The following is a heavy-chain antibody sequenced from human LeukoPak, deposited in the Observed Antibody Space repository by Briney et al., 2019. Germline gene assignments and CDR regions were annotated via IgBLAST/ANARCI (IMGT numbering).Heavy chain of an antibody. CDR3: ARFLRSGYYFTGDY. CDR1: GGSISSSSYY. V-gene: IGHV4-39*02. Sequence: SETLSLTCTVSGGSISSSSYYWGWIRQPPGKGLEWIGSIYYSGSTYYNPSLKSRVTISVDTSKNHFSLKLSSVTAADTAVYYCARFLRSGYYFTGDYWGQGTLVTVSS. CDR2: IYYSGST. D-gene: IGHD3-22*01. J-gene: IGHJ4*02.